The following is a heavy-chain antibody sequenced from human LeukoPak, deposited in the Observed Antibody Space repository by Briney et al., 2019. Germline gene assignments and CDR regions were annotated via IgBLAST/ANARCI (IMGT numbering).Heavy chain of an antibody. D-gene: IGHD1-26*01. CDR1: GFTFSRYA. Sequence: TGGSLRLSCSASGFTFSRYAMHWVRQAPGKGLEYVSAISSNGGSTYYADSVKGRFTISRDNSESTLYLQMNSLRPEDTVVYYCAKVHIVGATSGYFDSWGQGTLVTVSS. J-gene: IGHJ4*02. V-gene: IGHV3-64*04. CDR2: ISSNGGST. CDR3: AKVHIVGATSGYFDS.